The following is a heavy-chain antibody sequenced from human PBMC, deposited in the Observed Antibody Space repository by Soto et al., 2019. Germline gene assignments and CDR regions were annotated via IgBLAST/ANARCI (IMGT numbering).Heavy chain of an antibody. J-gene: IGHJ5*02. D-gene: IGHD5-18*01. V-gene: IGHV1-69*04. CDR2: IIPILGIA. Sequence: GASVKVSCKASGGTFSSYTISWVRQAPGQGLEWMGRIIPILGIANYAQKFQGRVTITADKSTSTAYMELSSLRSEDTAVYYCARDSSKKRGYGLDPWGQGTLVTVSS. CDR1: GGTFSSYT. CDR3: ARDSSKKRGYGLDP.